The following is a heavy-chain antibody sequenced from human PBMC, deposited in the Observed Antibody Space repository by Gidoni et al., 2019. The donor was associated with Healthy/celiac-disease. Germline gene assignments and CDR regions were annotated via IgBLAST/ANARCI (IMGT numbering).Heavy chain of an antibody. CDR3: ARRGSDGYNSYFDY. J-gene: IGHJ4*02. V-gene: IGHV2-70*01. D-gene: IGHD1-1*01. CDR2: IDWDDDK. Sequence: QVTLRESGPALVKPTQTLTLTCTFSGFSLSTSGMCVSWIRQPPGKALEWLALIDWDDDKYYSTSLKTRLTISKDTSKNQVVLTMTNMDPVDTATYYCARRGSDGYNSYFDYWGQGTLVTVSS. CDR1: GFSLSTSGMC.